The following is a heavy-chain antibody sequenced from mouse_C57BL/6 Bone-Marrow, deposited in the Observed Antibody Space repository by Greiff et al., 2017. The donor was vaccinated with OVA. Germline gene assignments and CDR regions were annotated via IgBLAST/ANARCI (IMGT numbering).Heavy chain of an antibody. J-gene: IGHJ1*03. V-gene: IGHV1-85*01. Sequence: VKLVESGPELVKPGASVKLSCKASGYTFTSYDINWVKQRPGQGLEWIGWIYPRDGSTKYNEKFKGKATLTVDTSSSTAYMELHSLTSEDSAVYFCARLDYYGSSLYWYFDVWGTGTTVTVSS. CDR1: GYTFTSYD. CDR2: IYPRDGST. CDR3: ARLDYYGSSLYWYFDV. D-gene: IGHD1-1*01.